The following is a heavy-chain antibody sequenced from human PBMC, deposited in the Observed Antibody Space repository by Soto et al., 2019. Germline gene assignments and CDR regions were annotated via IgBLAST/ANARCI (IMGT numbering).Heavy chain of an antibody. CDR3: ARHLADIVSPADF. CDR2: ISAYNGNT. Sequence: QVQLVQSGAEVKKPGASVKVSCKASGYTFTSYGISWVRQAPGQGLEWMGWISAYNGNTNYAQKLQGRVTMTTDTSTSTGYMELRSLRSVDTAVYYGARHLADIVSPADFWGQVTLVTVSS. J-gene: IGHJ4*02. D-gene: IGHD2-15*01. CDR1: GYTFTSYG. V-gene: IGHV1-18*01.